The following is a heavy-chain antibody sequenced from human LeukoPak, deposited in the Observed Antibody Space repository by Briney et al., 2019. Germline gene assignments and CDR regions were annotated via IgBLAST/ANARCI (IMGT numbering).Heavy chain of an antibody. J-gene: IGHJ6*02. CDR3: AKDSSSTNKYYGMDV. CDR2: ISGSGGST. CDR1: GFTFSNYA. V-gene: IGHV3-23*01. Sequence: GGSLRLSCGASGFTFSNYAMSWVRQAPGKGLEWVPDISGSGGSTYYADSVKGRFTISRDNSKNTLYLQMNSLRAEDTAIYYCAKDSSSTNKYYGMDVWGQGTTVTVSS. D-gene: IGHD2-2*01.